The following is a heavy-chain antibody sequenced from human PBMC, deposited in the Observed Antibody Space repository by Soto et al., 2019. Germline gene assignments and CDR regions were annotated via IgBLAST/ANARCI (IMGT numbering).Heavy chain of an antibody. V-gene: IGHV3-30*03. CDR2: ISYDGSNK. D-gene: IGHD5-18*01. J-gene: IGHJ4*02. CDR3: ASISGYSYGTIGIDY. CDR1: GFTFSSYG. Sequence: GSLRLSCAASGFTFSSYGMHWVRQAPGKGLEWVAVISYDGSNKYYADSVKGRFTISRDNSKNTLYLQMNSLRAEDTAVYYCASISGYSYGTIGIDYWGQGTLVTVSS.